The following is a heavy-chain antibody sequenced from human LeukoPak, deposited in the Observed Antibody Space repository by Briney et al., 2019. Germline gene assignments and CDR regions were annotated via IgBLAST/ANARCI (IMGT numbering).Heavy chain of an antibody. CDR3: ARVPFVVMGVTGNWFDP. Sequence: GASVKVSCKASGYTFTNYAINWVRQAPGQGLEWMGWINTNTGNPTYAQGFTGRFVLSLDTFVSTAYLQISSLKADDTAVYYCARVPFVVMGVTGNWFDPWGQGTLVTVSS. D-gene: IGHD2-8*01. J-gene: IGHJ5*02. CDR1: GYTFTNYA. V-gene: IGHV7-4-1*02. CDR2: INTNTGNP.